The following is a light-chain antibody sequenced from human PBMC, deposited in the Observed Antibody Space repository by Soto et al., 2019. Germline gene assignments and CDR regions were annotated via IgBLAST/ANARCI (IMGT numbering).Light chain of an antibody. CDR2: TVS. CDR1: QGISNW. CDR3: QQANSFPLT. J-gene: IGKJ4*01. V-gene: IGKV1-12*01. Sequence: DIRMTQSPSSVSASVGDRVSITCRASQGISNWLAWYQQKPGRAPKLLINTVSRLQSGVPSRFSDTGSGADFTLTISSLQPEDLATYYCQQANSFPLTFGGGTKVEIK.